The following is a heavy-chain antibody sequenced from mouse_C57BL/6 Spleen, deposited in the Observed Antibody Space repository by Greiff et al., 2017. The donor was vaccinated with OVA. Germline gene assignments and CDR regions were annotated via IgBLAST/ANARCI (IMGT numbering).Heavy chain of an antibody. J-gene: IGHJ3*01. CDR3: TTEYYGNWAY. CDR1: GFNIKDDY. Sequence: EVKLVESGAELVRPGASVKLSCTASGFNIKDDYMHWVKQRPEQGLEWIGWIDPENGDTEYASKFQGKATITADTSSNTAYLQLSSLTSEDTAVYYCTTEYYGNWAYWGQGTLVTVSA. D-gene: IGHD2-1*01. CDR2: IDPENGDT. V-gene: IGHV14-4*01.